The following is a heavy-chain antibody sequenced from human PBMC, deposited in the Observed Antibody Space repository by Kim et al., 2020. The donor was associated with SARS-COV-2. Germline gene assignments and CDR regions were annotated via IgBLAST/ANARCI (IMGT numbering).Heavy chain of an antibody. J-gene: IGHJ6*02. CDR3: ARSISRPYYYYGMDV. CDR1: GFTFSSYE. CDR2: ISSSGSTI. V-gene: IGHV3-48*03. Sequence: GGSLRLSCAASGFTFSSYEMNWVRQAPGKGLEWVSYISSSGSTIYYADSVKGRFTISRDNAKNSLYLQMNSLRAEDTAVYYCARSISRPYYYYGMDVWGQGTTVTVSS.